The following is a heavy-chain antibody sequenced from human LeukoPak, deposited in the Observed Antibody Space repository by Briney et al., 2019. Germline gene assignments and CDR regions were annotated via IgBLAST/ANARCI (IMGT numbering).Heavy chain of an antibody. J-gene: IGHJ5*01. Sequence: SETLSLTCAVSGGSFNNYYWSWIRQPPGKGLEWIGRIYTSGSTNYNPSLKSRVTISVDTSKNQFSLKMNSVTAADTAVYYCAREGSSKFGFGSWGQGTLVTISS. V-gene: IGHV4-4*08. CDR1: GGSFNNYY. CDR2: IYTSGST. D-gene: IGHD6-13*01. CDR3: AREGSSKFGFGS.